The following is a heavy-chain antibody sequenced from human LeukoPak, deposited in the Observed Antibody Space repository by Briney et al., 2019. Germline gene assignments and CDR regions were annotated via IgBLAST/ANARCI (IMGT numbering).Heavy chain of an antibody. J-gene: IGHJ4*02. Sequence: SETLSLTCTVSGDSISSYYWSWIRQPPGRGLEWIGYMYYSGSTNYNPSLKSRVTISMGTSKDQFSLKLSSVTAADTAVYYCARVRYSSSGKHYFDYWGQVTVVTVSS. CDR2: MYYSGST. CDR3: ARVRYSSSGKHYFDY. CDR1: GDSISSYY. V-gene: IGHV4-59*01. D-gene: IGHD6-13*01.